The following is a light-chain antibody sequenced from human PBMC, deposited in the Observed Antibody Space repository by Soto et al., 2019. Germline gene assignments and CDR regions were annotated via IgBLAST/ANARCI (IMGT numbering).Light chain of an antibody. J-gene: IGKJ4*01. CDR1: RSVSSSY. CDR3: QQYGSSPLT. CDR2: GAS. Sequence: EMMMTQSPATLSVSRGDRATLSCRASRSVSSSYLAWYQQKPGQAPRLLIYGASSRATGIPDRFSGSGSGTDFTLTISRLEPEDFAVYYCQQYGSSPLTFGGGTKVDIK. V-gene: IGKV3-20*01.